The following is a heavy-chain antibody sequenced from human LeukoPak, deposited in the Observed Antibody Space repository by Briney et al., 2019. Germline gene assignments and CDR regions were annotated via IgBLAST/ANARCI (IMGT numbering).Heavy chain of an antibody. CDR1: GFTFSSYA. V-gene: IGHV3-30*04. CDR3: GYPPCYYYYYMDV. Sequence: GGSLRLSCAASGFTFSSYAMHWVRQAPGKGLEWVAVISYDGSNKYYADSVKGRFTISRDNSKNTLYLQMNSLRAEDTAVLYYGYPPCYYYYYMDVWGKGTTVTVSS. J-gene: IGHJ6*03. CDR2: ISYDGSNK. D-gene: IGHD5-18*01.